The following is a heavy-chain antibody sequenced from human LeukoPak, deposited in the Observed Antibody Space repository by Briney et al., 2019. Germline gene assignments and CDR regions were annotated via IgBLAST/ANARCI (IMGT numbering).Heavy chain of an antibody. CDR3: ASTHYYYYMDV. CDR2: IYTSGST. Sequence: SETLSLTCTVSGGSISSYYWSWIRQPAGKGLEWIGRIYTSGSTNYNPPLKSRVTISVDTSKNQFSLKLSSVTAADTAVYYCASTHYYYYMDVWGKGTTVTVSS. J-gene: IGHJ6*03. CDR1: GGSISSYY. V-gene: IGHV4-4*07.